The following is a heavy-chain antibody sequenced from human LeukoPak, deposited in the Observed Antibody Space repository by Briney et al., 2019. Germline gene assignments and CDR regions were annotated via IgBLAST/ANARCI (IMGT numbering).Heavy chain of an antibody. CDR3: ARDGEGLRVDY. J-gene: IGHJ4*02. D-gene: IGHD2-21*02. Sequence: SVKVSCKASGGTFSSYAISWVRQAPGQGLEWMGRIIPILGIANYAQKFQGRVTITADKSTSTAYMELSSLRSEDTAVYYCARDGEGLRVDYWGQGTLSPSPQ. CDR1: GGTFSSYA. CDR2: IIPILGIA. V-gene: IGHV1-69*04.